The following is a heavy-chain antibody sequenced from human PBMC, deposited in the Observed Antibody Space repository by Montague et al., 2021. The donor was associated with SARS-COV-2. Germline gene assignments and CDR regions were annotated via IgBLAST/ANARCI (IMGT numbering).Heavy chain of an antibody. J-gene: IGHJ3*02. CDR1: GFTFGDYG. CDR3: ARSLLWNGEVTLHPFDI. CDR2: INWNGGSI. V-gene: IGHV3-20*04. D-gene: IGHD3-10*01. Sequence: SLRLSCAASGFTFGDYGMSWVRQAPGKGLEWVSGINWNGGSIGYADSVKGRFTISRDNAKNSLYLQMNSLRAEDTALYYCARSLLWNGEVTLHPFDIWGQGTMVTVSS.